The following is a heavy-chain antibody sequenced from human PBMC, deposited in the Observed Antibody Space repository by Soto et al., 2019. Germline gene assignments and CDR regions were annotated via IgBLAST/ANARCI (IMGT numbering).Heavy chain of an antibody. CDR3: HFGVLYGVDY. J-gene: IGHJ4*02. V-gene: IGHV1-46*01. D-gene: IGHD3-3*01. CDR1: GYTFTSYY. CDR2: INPSGGST. Sequence: GPVKVSCKASGYTFTSYYMHWVRQAPGQGLEWMGIINPSGGSTSYAQKFQGRVTMTRDTSTSTVYMELSSLRSEDTAVYYCHFGVLYGVDYWGQGTLVTVSS.